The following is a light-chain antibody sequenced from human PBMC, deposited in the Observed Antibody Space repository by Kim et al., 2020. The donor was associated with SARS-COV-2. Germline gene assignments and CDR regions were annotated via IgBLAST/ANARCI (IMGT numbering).Light chain of an antibody. CDR1: QSVSSN. Sequence: SPGERATLSCRASQSVSSNLPWYQQKPGQAPRLLIYGASTRATGIPARFSGSGSGTEFTLTISSLQSEDFAVYYGQQYNNWPPWTFGQGTKLEI. V-gene: IGKV3-15*01. J-gene: IGKJ1*01. CDR3: QQYNNWPPWT. CDR2: GAS.